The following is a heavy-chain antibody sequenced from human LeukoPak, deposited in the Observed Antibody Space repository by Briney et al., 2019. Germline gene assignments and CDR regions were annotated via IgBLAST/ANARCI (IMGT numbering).Heavy chain of an antibody. CDR3: ARGPGDSSGYYSHFDY. Sequence: GASVKVSCKASGYTFTGDYMHWVRQAPGQGLEWMGWINPNSGGTNYAQKFQGRVTMTRDTSISTAYMELSRLRSDDTAVYYCARGPGDSSGYYSHFDYWGQGTLVTVSS. CDR2: INPNSGGT. CDR1: GYTFTGDY. J-gene: IGHJ4*02. D-gene: IGHD3-22*01. V-gene: IGHV1-2*02.